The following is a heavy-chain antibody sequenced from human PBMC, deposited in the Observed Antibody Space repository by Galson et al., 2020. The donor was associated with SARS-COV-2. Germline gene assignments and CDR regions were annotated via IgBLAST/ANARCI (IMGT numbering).Heavy chain of an antibody. D-gene: IGHD4-17*01. Sequence: GGSLRLSCAASGFTFSSYWMSWVRQAPGKGLEWVANIKQDGSEKYYVDSVKGRFTISRDNAKNSLYLQMNSLKAEDTAVYYCARSVYGGKIGRWFDPWGQGTLVTVSS. J-gene: IGHJ5*02. V-gene: IGHV3-7*01. CDR3: ARSVYGGKIGRWFDP. CDR1: GFTFSSYW. CDR2: IKQDGSEK.